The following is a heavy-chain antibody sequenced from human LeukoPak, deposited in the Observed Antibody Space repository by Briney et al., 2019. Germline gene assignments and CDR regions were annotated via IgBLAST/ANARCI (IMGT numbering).Heavy chain of an antibody. CDR3: ASPKVYSSGWYDDLAPFDY. Sequence: ASVKVSCKASGYTFTSYGISWVRQAPGQGLEWMGWISAYNGNTNYAQKLQGRVTMTTDTSTSTAYMELSSLRSEDTAVYYCASPKVYSSGWYDDLAPFDYWGQGTLVTVSS. CDR1: GYTFTSYG. J-gene: IGHJ4*02. D-gene: IGHD6-19*01. V-gene: IGHV1-18*01. CDR2: ISAYNGNT.